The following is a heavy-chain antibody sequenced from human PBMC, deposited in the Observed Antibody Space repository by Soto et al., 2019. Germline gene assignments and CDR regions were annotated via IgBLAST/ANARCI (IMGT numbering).Heavy chain of an antibody. CDR2: INDSGNI. CDR3: ARGLILWFGELSRRGGYYYDMDV. J-gene: IGHJ6*03. Sequence: WTWIRQTPERGLEWIGEINDSGNINYNPSLKSRGTILADTAKKQISLRLSSVTAADTAVYYCARGLILWFGELSRRGGYYYDMDVWGKGTTVTVSS. V-gene: IGHV4-34*01. D-gene: IGHD3-10*01.